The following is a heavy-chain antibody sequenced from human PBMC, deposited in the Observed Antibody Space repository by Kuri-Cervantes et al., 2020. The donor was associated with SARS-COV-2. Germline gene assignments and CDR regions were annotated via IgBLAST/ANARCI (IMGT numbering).Heavy chain of an antibody. CDR3: ARLRQLGFDY. CDR2: IYTSGST. Sequence: LRLSCTVSGGSISSGSYYWSWIRQPAGKGLEWIGYIYTSGSTNYNPSLKSRVTISVDTSKNQFSLKLSSVTAADTAVYYCARLRQLGFDYWGQGTLVTVSS. V-gene: IGHV4-61*09. CDR1: GGSISSGSYY. D-gene: IGHD6-13*01. J-gene: IGHJ4*02.